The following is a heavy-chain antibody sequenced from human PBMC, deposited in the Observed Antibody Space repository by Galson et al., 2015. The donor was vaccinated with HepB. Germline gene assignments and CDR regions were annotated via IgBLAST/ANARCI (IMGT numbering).Heavy chain of an antibody. V-gene: IGHV3-33*08. CDR1: GFTFSSYG. CDR2: IWYDGSNK. D-gene: IGHD2-15*01. Sequence: SLRLSCAASGFTFSSYGMHWVRQAPGKGLEWVAVIWYDGSNKYYADSVKGRFTISRDNSKNTLYLQMNSLRAEDTAVYYCARRVGYCSGGSCYEFDYWGQGTLVTVSS. CDR3: ARRVGYCSGGSCYEFDY. J-gene: IGHJ4*02.